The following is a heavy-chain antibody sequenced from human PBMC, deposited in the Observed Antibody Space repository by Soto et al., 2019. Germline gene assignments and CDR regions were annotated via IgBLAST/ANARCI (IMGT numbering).Heavy chain of an antibody. Sequence: SETLSLTCTVSGGSISSYYWSWIRQPPGKGLEWIGYIYYSGSTNYNPSLKSRVTISVDTSKNQFSLKLSSVTAADTAVYYCARDRPNYYDSSGYYHNWFDPWGQGTLVTVSS. CDR2: IYYSGST. D-gene: IGHD3-22*01. V-gene: IGHV4-59*01. CDR1: GGSISSYY. CDR3: ARDRPNYYDSSGYYHNWFDP. J-gene: IGHJ5*02.